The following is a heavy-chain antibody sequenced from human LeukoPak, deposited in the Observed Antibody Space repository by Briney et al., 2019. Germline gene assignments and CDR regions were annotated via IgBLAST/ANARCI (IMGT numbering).Heavy chain of an antibody. CDR2: IYPYNGDT. Sequence: ASVKVSCKASGYTFTTYGVSWVRQAPGQGLEWVGYIYPYNGDTKYTQRFQDRVTMTTDRSTSTAYMELRSLRSDDTAVYYCARGEVTRAGTGDYWGQGTLITVSS. D-gene: IGHD2-21*02. V-gene: IGHV1-18*01. J-gene: IGHJ4*02. CDR3: ARGEVTRAGTGDY. CDR1: GYTFTTYG.